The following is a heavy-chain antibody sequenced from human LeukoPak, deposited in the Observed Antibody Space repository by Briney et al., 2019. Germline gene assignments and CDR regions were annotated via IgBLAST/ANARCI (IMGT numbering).Heavy chain of an antibody. Sequence: SETLSLTCTVSSGSISSGSYYWSWIRQPAGKGLEWIGRIYTSGSTNYNPCLKSRVTISVDTSKNQFSLKLSSVTAADTAVYYCARGSSGYDSSGYSNYYYYGMDVWGQGTTVTVSS. J-gene: IGHJ6*02. CDR2: IYTSGST. CDR3: ARGSSGYDSSGYSNYYYYGMDV. D-gene: IGHD3-22*01. CDR1: SGSISSGSYY. V-gene: IGHV4-61*02.